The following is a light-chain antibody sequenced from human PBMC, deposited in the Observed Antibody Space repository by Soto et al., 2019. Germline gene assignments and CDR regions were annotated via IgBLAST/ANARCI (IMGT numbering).Light chain of an antibody. CDR3: QQYNSYPGT. V-gene: IGKV1-5*01. CDR1: QSIRSW. Sequence: DIQMTQSPSTLSASVGDRVTITCRASQSIRSWLAWYQQKPGKATKLLIYDASSLESGVPSRFSGSGSGTEFTLTISSLQPDDFATYYCQQYNSYPGTFGQGTKVEIK. J-gene: IGKJ1*01. CDR2: DAS.